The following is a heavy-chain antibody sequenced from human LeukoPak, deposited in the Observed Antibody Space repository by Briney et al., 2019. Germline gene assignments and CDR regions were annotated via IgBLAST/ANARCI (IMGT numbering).Heavy chain of an antibody. CDR3: VRVGSVAGSDYLDY. J-gene: IGHJ4*02. Sequence: GGSLSLSCVVSGFTFSDHFLDWVRQAPGKGLEWVGRSENKAKSYTTEYAASVKGRFTISRDDSKNSLYLQMNSLKTEDTAVYYCVRVGSVAGSDYLDYWGQGTLVTVSS. V-gene: IGHV3-72*01. D-gene: IGHD6-19*01. CDR1: GFTFSDHF. CDR2: SENKAKSYTT.